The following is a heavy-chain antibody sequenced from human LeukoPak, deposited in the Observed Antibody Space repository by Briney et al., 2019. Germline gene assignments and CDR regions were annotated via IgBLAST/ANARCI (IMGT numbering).Heavy chain of an antibody. V-gene: IGHV4-4*07. J-gene: IGHJ4*02. CDR1: GGSISSYY. CDR2: IHTSGST. D-gene: IGHD5-12*01. CDR3: ASETGGYSGQFY. Sequence: SETLSLTCTVSGGSISSYYWSWVRQPAGKGLEWIGRIHTSGSTNYNPSLKSRVTMSVDTSKNQLSLKVTSVTAADTAVYYCASETGGYSGQFYWGQGTLVTVSS.